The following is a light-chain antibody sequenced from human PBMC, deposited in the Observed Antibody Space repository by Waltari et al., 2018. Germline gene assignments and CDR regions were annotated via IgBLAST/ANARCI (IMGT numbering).Light chain of an antibody. CDR3: HQYFSVPLT. CDR1: QSVLYTPNNNDY. CDR2: RAS. V-gene: IGKV4-1*01. Sequence: DIVVTQSPDPLAVSLGERATINCKSSQSVLYTPNNNDYLAWYQQKPGQPPKLLIHRASTREFGVPDRFSGSGSGTDFTLTISSLQAEDVATYYCHQYFSVPLTFGGGTRVEIK. J-gene: IGKJ4*01.